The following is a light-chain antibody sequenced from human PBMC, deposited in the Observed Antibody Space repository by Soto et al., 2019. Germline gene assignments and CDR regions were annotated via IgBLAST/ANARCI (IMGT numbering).Light chain of an antibody. CDR2: DVS. J-gene: IGLJ2*01. CDR1: SSDVGGYNF. Sequence: QSALTQSASVSGSPGQSITISCTGTSSDVGGYNFVSWYQQHPGTAPKLMIYDVSNRPSGVSNRFSGSKSGNTASLTISGLQPEDEADYYCSSYTSSSTVVFGGGTKLTVL. V-gene: IGLV2-14*01. CDR3: SSYTSSSTVV.